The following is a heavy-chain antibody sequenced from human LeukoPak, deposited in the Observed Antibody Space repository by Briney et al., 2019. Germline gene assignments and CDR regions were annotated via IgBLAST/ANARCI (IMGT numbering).Heavy chain of an antibody. J-gene: IGHJ3*02. CDR1: GFTFSTYA. CDR2: IRYDGSNK. D-gene: IGHD2-2*01. V-gene: IGHV3-30*02. CDR3: AKDLYVVVPAAITAFDI. Sequence: GGSLRLSCAASGFTFSTYAMNWVRQAPGKGLEWVAFIRYDGSNKYYADSVKGRFTISRDNSKDTLYLQMNSLRAEDTAVYYCAKDLYVVVPAAITAFDIWGQGTMVTVSS.